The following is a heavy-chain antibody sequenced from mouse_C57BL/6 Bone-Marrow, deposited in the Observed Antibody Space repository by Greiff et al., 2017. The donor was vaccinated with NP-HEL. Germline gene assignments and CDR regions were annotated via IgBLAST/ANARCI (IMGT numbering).Heavy chain of an antibody. J-gene: IGHJ3*01. CDR3: TTCDYDPTWFAY. CDR1: GYTFTDDC. Sequence: EVQLQQSGAELVRPGASVKLSCTASGYTFTDDCMHWVKQRPEQGLEWIGWIYPENGGTKYAAKFQGKATMTADTSSNTAYLQLSSMTSEETAVYYCTTCDYDPTWFAYWGQGTLVTVSA. D-gene: IGHD2-4*01. V-gene: IGHV14-4*01. CDR2: IYPENGGT.